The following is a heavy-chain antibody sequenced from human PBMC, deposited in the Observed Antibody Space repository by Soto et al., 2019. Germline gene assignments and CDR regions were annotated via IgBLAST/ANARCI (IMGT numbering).Heavy chain of an antibody. CDR3: AREDYNWTRNPNFDY. CDR2: IWYDGSNK. J-gene: IGHJ4*02. Sequence: QVQLVESGGGVVQPGRSLRLSCAASGFTFSSYGMHWVRQAPGKGLEWVAVIWYDGSNKDYADSVKGRFTISRDNSKNALYLQMNSLRAEDTAVYYCAREDYNWTRNPNFDYWGQGTLVTVSS. D-gene: IGHD1-20*01. CDR1: GFTFSSYG. V-gene: IGHV3-33*01.